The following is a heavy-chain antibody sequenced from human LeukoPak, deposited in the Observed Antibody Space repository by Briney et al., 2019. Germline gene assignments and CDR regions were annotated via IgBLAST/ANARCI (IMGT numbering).Heavy chain of an antibody. CDR2: ISQSGNT. J-gene: IGHJ5*01. V-gene: IGHV4-38-2*02. CDR1: GYSISSGYE. CDR3: ARGLGMGHDSSGSDWFDS. Sequence: SETLSLTCSVSGYSISSGYEWGWIRQPPGKRLEWIGSISQSGNTYDNLSLKSRVTMSVDTARNQFSLKLTSVTAADTAVYYCARGLGMGHDSSGSDWFDSWGEGTLVTVSS. D-gene: IGHD3-22*01.